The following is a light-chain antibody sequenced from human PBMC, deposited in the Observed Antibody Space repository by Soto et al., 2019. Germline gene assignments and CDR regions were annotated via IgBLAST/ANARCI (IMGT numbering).Light chain of an antibody. J-gene: IGKJ1*01. Sequence: VVTQWAFAISVTPHERATLSCRASQCVXGNFAWDQQKPGQAPRVLXYGVSARAIGIPARLSGSGFGTEFTLTISSLQSDDFAIYYCQQYTGWPVTFGQGTKVDI. CDR1: QCVXGN. V-gene: IGKV3-15*01. CDR3: QQYTGWPVT. CDR2: GVS.